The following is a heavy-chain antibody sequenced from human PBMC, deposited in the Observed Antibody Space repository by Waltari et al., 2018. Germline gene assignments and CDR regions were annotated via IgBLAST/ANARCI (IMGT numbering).Heavy chain of an antibody. CDR3: AHRLLDYGDYDWFAP. CDR2: IYWNDDK. D-gene: IGHD4-17*01. CDR1: GFSLSTSGVG. J-gene: IGHJ5*02. Sequence: QITLKESGPTLVKPTKTLTLTCTLSGFSLSTSGVGVGWIRQPPGKALEWLALIYWNDDKRYSPSLKTTLTFSKATSKIQVVLTITTIDPVYTSTFYFAHRLLDYGDYDWFAPWGQGTLFTVSS. V-gene: IGHV2-5*01.